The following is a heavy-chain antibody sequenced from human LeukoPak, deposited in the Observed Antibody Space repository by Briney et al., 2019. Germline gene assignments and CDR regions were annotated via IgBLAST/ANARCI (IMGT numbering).Heavy chain of an antibody. Sequence: GGSLRLSCAASGFTFSSYWMSWIRQAPGKGLEWVGNIKQDGSETYFVDSVKGRFTISRDNAKNSLYLQMNSLRAEDTAVYYCARDAMSRTADYWGQGTLVTVSS. CDR1: GFTFSSYW. D-gene: IGHD2-2*01. V-gene: IGHV3-7*01. CDR2: IKQDGSET. CDR3: ARDAMSRTADY. J-gene: IGHJ4*02.